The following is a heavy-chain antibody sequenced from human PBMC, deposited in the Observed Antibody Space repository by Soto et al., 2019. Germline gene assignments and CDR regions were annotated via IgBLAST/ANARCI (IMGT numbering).Heavy chain of an antibody. CDR2: IYYSGST. V-gene: IGHV4-39*01. CDR1: GGSISSSSYY. D-gene: IGHD5-12*01. CDR3: ARGPRWLQSPFDY. Sequence: SETLSLTCTVSGGSISSSSYYWGWIRQPPGKGLEWIGSIYYSGSTYYNPSLKSRVTISVDTSKNQFSLKLSSVTAADTAVYYCARGPRWLQSPFDYWGQGTLVTVSS. J-gene: IGHJ4*02.